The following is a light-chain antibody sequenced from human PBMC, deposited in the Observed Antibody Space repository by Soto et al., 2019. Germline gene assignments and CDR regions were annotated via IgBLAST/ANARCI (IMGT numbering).Light chain of an antibody. J-gene: IGLJ3*02. V-gene: IGLV4-69*01. CDR1: SGHNSYA. CDR3: QTWSTDIRV. Sequence: QSVLTQPPSASASLGASVKLTCTLSSGHNSYAIAWHQQQPEKGPRYLMKLNSDGSHSKGDGIPDRFSGSSSGAERYLTISSFQSEEEADYYCQTWSTDIRVFGGGTKLTVL. CDR2: LNSDGSH.